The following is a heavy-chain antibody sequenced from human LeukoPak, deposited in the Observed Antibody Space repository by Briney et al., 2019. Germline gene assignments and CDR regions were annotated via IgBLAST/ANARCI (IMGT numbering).Heavy chain of an antibody. CDR2: ISYDGSNK. V-gene: IGHV3-30-3*01. CDR1: GFTFSSYA. CDR3: ARELESSGWYSTYYYYYGMDV. Sequence: GGSLRLSCAASGFTFSSYAMHWVRQAPGKGLEWVAVISYDGSNKYYADSVKGRFTISRDNSKNTLYLQMNSLRAEDTAVYYCARELESSGWYSTYYYYYGMDVRAKGPRSPSP. J-gene: IGHJ6*02. D-gene: IGHD6-19*01.